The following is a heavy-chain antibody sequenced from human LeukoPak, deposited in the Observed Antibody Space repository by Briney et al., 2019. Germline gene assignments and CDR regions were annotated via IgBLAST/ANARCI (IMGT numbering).Heavy chain of an antibody. D-gene: IGHD6-13*01. CDR2: ISSSGNYI. CDR1: RFTFSSYS. J-gene: IGHJ4*02. CDR3: ARDSIQQQLVLEDRGYPYYFEH. V-gene: IGHV3-21*01. Sequence: GGSLRLSCAASRFTFSSYSMNWVRQAPGKGLEWVSAISSSGNYIYYADSVKGRFTISRDNAKNSLYLQMNSLRAEDTAVYYCARDSIQQQLVLEDRGYPYYFEHWGQGTLVTVSS.